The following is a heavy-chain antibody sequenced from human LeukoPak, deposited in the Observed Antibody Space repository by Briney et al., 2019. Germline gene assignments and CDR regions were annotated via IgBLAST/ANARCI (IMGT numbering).Heavy chain of an antibody. J-gene: IGHJ4*02. V-gene: IGHV3-53*01. CDR2: IYSGGST. CDR1: GFIVSSNY. Sequence: PGGSLRLSXAASGFIVSSNYMTWVRQAPGKGLEWVSVIYSGGSTYYADPVKGRFTISRDNSKNTLYLQMNSLRAEDTAVYYCARAKFSSNWYYFDYWGQGTLVTVSS. CDR3: ARAKFSSNWYYFDY. D-gene: IGHD6-13*01.